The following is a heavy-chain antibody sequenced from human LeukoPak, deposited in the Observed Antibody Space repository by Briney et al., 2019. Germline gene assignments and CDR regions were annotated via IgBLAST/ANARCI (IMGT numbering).Heavy chain of an antibody. CDR1: GFTFSNSR. J-gene: IGHJ4*02. CDR3: ARDESSGGYVFDF. CDR2: ISSSRSYT. V-gene: IGHV3-21*01. D-gene: IGHD6-19*01. Sequence: GGSLRLSCAASGFTFSNSRMNWVRQAPGKGLEWVSSISSSRSYTYYADSVKGRFTISRDNAKKSLYLQMNSLRAEDTAVYYCARDESSGGYVFDFWGRGTLVSVSS.